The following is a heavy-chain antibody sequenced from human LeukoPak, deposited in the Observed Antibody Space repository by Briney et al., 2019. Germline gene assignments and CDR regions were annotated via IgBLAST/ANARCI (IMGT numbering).Heavy chain of an antibody. V-gene: IGHV3-21*01. J-gene: IGHJ4*02. CDR3: ARDSSASGHFDY. D-gene: IGHD2-15*01. Sequence: PGGSLRLSCAASGFTFSSYSMNWVRQAPGKGLEWVSSISSSTSYIYYVASVKGRFTISRDNAKSSLYLQMNSLRAEDTAVYYCARDSSASGHFDYWGQGTLVTVSS. CDR1: GFTFSSYS. CDR2: ISSSTSYI.